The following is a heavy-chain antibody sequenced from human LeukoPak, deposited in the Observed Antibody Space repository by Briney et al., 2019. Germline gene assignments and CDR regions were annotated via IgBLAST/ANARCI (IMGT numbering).Heavy chain of an antibody. D-gene: IGHD3-22*01. J-gene: IGHJ3*02. CDR3: ARDLYYDSSGYYGAFDI. V-gene: IGHV1-3*01. CDR1: GYTFTSYA. Sequence: ASVKVSCKASGYTFTSYAMHWVRQAPGQRLEWMGWINAGNGNTKYLQKFQGRVTITRDTSASTAYMELSSLRSEDTAVYYCARDLYYDSSGYYGAFDIWGQGTMVTVSS. CDR2: INAGNGNT.